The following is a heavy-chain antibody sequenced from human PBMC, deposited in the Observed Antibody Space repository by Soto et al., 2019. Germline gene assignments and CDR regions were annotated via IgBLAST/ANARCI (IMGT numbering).Heavy chain of an antibody. D-gene: IGHD3-10*01. CDR1: YFDFSGYG. V-gene: IGHV3-30*03. Sequence: PGGSLRLSCASSYFDFSGYGIHWVRQAPGKGLEWVAASSYDGRETFYADSAKGRFTVSKEMSKNTAFLQMNALRHEDTAVYFCARDSGWPILNFDNWGQGTPVTVSS. CDR3: ARDSGWPILNFDN. CDR2: SSYDGRET. J-gene: IGHJ4*02.